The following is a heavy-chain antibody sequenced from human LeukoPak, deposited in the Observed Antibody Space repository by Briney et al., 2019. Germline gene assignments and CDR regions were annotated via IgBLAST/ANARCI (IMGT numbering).Heavy chain of an antibody. CDR2: VYPGDSDA. J-gene: IGHJ2*01. CDR3: ARRYDNTDWYFDL. Sequence: HGESLKISCKGSGYSFTSYWIGWVRQMPGKGLEWMGIVYPGDSDARYSPSFQGQVTISADKSINTAYLQWSSLKASDTAMYYCARRYDNTDWYFDLWGRGTLVTVSS. V-gene: IGHV5-51*01. D-gene: IGHD3-22*01. CDR1: GYSFTSYW.